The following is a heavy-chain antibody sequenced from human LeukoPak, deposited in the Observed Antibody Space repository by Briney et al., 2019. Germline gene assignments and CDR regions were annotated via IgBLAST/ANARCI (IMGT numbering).Heavy chain of an antibody. CDR2: IYYSGST. J-gene: IGHJ5*02. Sequence: SETLSLTCTVSGGSISSSSYYWGWIRQPPGKGLEWIGSIYYSGSTYYNPSLKSRVTISLDTSKKQFSLKLTSLTAAGTAFYYCARYGMAAEGIWWFDPWGQGTLVTVSS. CDR3: ARYGMAAEGIWWFDP. D-gene: IGHD6-13*01. V-gene: IGHV4-39*07. CDR1: GGSISSSSYY.